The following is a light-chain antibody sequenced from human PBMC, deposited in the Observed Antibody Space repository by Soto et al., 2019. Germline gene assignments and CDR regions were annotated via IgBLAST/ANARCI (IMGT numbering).Light chain of an antibody. CDR1: TGAVTSGYY. CDR2: ITS. J-gene: IGLJ3*02. Sequence: QAVVTQEPSLTVSPGGTVTLTCASSTGAVTSGYYPNWFQQKPGQAPRALIYITSNKHSWTPARFSGSLLGGKAALTLSGVQPEDEAEYYCLLYYGGAQLRVFGGGTKLTVL. V-gene: IGLV7-43*01. CDR3: LLYYGGAQLRV.